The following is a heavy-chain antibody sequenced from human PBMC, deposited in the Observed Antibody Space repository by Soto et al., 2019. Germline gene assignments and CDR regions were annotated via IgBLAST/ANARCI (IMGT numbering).Heavy chain of an antibody. CDR1: GFTFSDYY. Sequence: GGSLRLSCAASGFTFSDYYMTWIRQAPGKGLEWVSYISSGGFITYYADSVKGRFTASWDRAKNSLYLQMNALSAEDAAVYYCATGVVPAAKWGYYSFGMDVWGLGTTVTVSS. CDR2: ISSGGFIT. D-gene: IGHD2-2*01. CDR3: ATGVVPAAKWGYYSFGMDV. V-gene: IGHV3-11*01. J-gene: IGHJ6*02.